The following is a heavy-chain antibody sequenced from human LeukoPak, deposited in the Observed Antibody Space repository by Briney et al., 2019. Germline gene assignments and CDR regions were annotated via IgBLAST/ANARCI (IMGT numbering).Heavy chain of an antibody. D-gene: IGHD6-13*01. Sequence: GGSLRLSCVAPGITFSSYAMSWVRQAPGKGLEWVSGISGGGGTTYYADFVKGRFIISRDNAKNTMYLQMNSLGVEDTAVYYCVRGAYSSSWLNFDYWGQGTLVTVSS. CDR3: VRGAYSSSWLNFDY. CDR1: GITFSSYA. CDR2: ISGGGGTT. V-gene: IGHV3-23*01. J-gene: IGHJ4*02.